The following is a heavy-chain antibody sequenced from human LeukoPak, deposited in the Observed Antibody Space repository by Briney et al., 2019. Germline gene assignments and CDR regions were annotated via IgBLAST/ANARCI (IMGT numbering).Heavy chain of an antibody. CDR2: IYYTGST. Sequence: SETLSLTCTISGGSISSISYFWGWIRQPPGKGLEWIGSIYYTGSTYYNPSLKSRVTVSVDTSKNQFSLNLRSVTAADTAVYYCASLWPYQLSAFDIWGQGTMVTVSS. J-gene: IGHJ3*02. CDR1: GGSISSISYF. D-gene: IGHD2-2*01. V-gene: IGHV4-39*01. CDR3: ASLWPYQLSAFDI.